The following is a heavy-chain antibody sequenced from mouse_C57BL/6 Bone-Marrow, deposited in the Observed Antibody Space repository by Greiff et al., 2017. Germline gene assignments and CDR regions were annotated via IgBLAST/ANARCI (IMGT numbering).Heavy chain of an antibody. J-gene: IGHJ2*01. V-gene: IGHV5-6*01. CDR1: GFTFSSYG. Sequence: EVQGVESGGDLVKPGGSLKLSCAASGFTFSSYGMSWVRQTPDKRLGWVATISSGGSYTYYPDSVKGRFTISRDNAKNTLYLQMSSLKSEDTAMYYCASLITTVWGYWGQGTTLTVSS. D-gene: IGHD1-1*01. CDR3: ASLITTVWGY. CDR2: ISSGGSYT.